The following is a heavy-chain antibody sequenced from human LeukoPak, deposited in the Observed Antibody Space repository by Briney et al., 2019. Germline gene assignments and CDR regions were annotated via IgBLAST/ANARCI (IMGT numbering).Heavy chain of an antibody. V-gene: IGHV3-15*01. J-gene: IGHJ4*02. D-gene: IGHD6-19*01. CDR2: IKSKTDGGTT. Sequence: KAGGSLRLSCAASGFTFSNVWVSWVRQAPGKGLEWVGRIKSKTDGGTTDYAAPVKGRFTISRDDSKNTLNLQMNSLKTEDTAVYYCTPSIAVAGSLDYWGQGTLVTVSS. CDR1: GFTFSNVW. CDR3: TPSIAVAGSLDY.